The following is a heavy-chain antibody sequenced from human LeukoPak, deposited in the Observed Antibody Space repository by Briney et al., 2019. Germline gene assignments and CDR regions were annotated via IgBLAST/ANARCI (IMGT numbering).Heavy chain of an antibody. D-gene: IGHD3-22*01. CDR1: GGSISSYY. CDR2: IYTSGST. V-gene: IGHV4-4*07. J-gene: IGHJ4*02. CDR3: ARSGNYYDSSGYYYVPLFDY. Sequence: KPSETLPLTCTVSGGSISSYYWSWIRQPAGKGLEWIGRIYTSGSTNYNPSLKSRVTMSVDTSKNQFSLKLSSVTAADTAVYYCARSGNYYDSSGYYYVPLFDYWGQGTLVTVSS.